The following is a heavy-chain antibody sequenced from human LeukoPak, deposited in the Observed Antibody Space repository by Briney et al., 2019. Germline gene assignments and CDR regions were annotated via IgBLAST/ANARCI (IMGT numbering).Heavy chain of an antibody. CDR1: GFTFSSHG. CDR3: AKVTREKRGYTYGFDY. CDR2: IRYDGNNE. V-gene: IGHV3-30*02. D-gene: IGHD5-18*01. Sequence: PGASLRLSCAASGFTFSSHGMHWVRQAPGKGLEWVAFIRYDGNNEYYTDSVKGRFTISRDNSKNTLYLQVSSLRPEDTAVYYCAKVTREKRGYTYGFDYWGQGTLVTVSS. J-gene: IGHJ4*02.